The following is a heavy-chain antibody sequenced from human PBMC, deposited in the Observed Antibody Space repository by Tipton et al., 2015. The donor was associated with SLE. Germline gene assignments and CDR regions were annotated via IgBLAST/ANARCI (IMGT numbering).Heavy chain of an antibody. D-gene: IGHD3-10*01. CDR3: ARGLMVRGVKVDY. V-gene: IGHV4-30-2*01. Sequence: TLSLTCTVSGGSISSGRYSWNWIRQPPGKGLEWIGYIYHSGSTYYNPSLKSRVTISVDTSKNQFSLKLSSVTAADTAVYYCARGLMVRGVKVDYWGQGTLVTVSS. CDR1: GGSISSGRYS. CDR2: IYHSGST. J-gene: IGHJ4*02.